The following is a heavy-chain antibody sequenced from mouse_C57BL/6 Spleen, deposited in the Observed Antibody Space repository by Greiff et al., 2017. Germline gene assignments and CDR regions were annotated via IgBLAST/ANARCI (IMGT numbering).Heavy chain of an antibody. V-gene: IGHV3-6*01. Sequence: EVQLQESGPGLVKPSQSLSLTCSVTGYSITCGYYWNWIRQFPGNKLEWMGYISYDGSNNYNPSLKNRISITRDTSKNQFFLKLHSVTTEDTATYYCARDGFTRSMDYWGQGTSVTVSS. CDR3: ARDGFTRSMDY. J-gene: IGHJ4*01. D-gene: IGHD2-2*01. CDR1: GYSITCGYY. CDR2: ISYDGSN.